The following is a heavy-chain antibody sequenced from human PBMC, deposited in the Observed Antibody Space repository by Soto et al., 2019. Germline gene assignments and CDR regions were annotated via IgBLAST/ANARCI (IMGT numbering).Heavy chain of an antibody. CDR2: IGTAGDT. CDR1: GFTFSNYD. J-gene: IGHJ6*02. CDR3: ARAVAANYYYYYGMDV. V-gene: IGHV3-13*01. D-gene: IGHD6-19*01. Sequence: GGSLRLSCAASGFTFSNYDMHWVRQATGKGLEWVSAIGTAGDTYYPGSVKGRFTISRENAKNSLYLQMNSQRAEDTAVYYCARAVAANYYYYYGMDVWGQGTTVTVSS.